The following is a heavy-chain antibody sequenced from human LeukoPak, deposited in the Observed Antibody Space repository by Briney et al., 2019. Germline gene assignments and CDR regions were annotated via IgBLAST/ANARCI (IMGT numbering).Heavy chain of an antibody. J-gene: IGHJ3*02. CDR2: ISYDGSNK. V-gene: IGHV3-30*18. CDR3: AKEEWSDYYDSWDAFDI. D-gene: IGHD3-22*01. CDR1: GFTFSSYG. Sequence: GGSLRLSCAASGFTFSSYGMHWVRQAPGKGLEWVAVISYDGSNKYYADSVKGRFTISRDNSKNTLYLQMNSLRAEDTAVYYCAKEEWSDYYDSWDAFDIWGQGTMVTVSS.